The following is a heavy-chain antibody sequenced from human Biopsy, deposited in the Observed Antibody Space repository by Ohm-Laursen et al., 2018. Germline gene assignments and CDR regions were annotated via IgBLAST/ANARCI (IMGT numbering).Heavy chain of an antibody. J-gene: IGHJ4*02. CDR1: GYSFTSYY. V-gene: IGHV1-46*01. CDR3: ARNTGWYGDLYYFDY. CDR2: INPSGSTT. Sequence: GASVKVSCKASGYSFTSYYMHWVRQAPGQGLEWMGTINPSGSTTSYPQIFQGRVTMTRDTSKSTVYMELSSLRSADTAVYFCARNTGWYGDLYYFDYWGQGTLVTVSS. D-gene: IGHD6-19*01.